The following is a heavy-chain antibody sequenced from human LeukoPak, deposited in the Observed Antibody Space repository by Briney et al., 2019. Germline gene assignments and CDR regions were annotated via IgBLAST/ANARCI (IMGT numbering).Heavy chain of an antibody. D-gene: IGHD6-13*01. CDR2: MNPNSGNT. V-gene: IGHV1-8*01. J-gene: IGHJ6*02. CDR1: GYTFTSYD. CDR3: KVRSGIAAAGGGMDV. Sequence: ASVKVSCKASGYTFTSYDINWVRQATGQGLEWMGWMNPNSGNTGSAQKFQGSVTMTRNTSISTAYMELSSLRSEDTAVYYCKVRSGIAAAGGGMDVWGQGTTVTVSS.